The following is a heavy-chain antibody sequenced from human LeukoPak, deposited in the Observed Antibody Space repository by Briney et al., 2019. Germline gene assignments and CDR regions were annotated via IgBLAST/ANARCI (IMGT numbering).Heavy chain of an antibody. D-gene: IGHD6-19*01. CDR3: AKDWSIAVAGSLQH. CDR2: INWNGGST. J-gene: IGHJ1*01. Sequence: GGSLRLSCAASGFTFDDYGMSWVRQAPGKGLEWVSGINWNGGSTGYADSVKGRFTISRDNAKNSLYLQMNSLRAEDTALYYCAKDWSIAVAGSLQHWGQGTLVTVSS. CDR1: GFTFDDYG. V-gene: IGHV3-20*04.